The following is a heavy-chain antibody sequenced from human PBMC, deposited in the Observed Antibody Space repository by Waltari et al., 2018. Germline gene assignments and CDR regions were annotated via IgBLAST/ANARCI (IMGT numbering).Heavy chain of an antibody. CDR3: ARLGVSHFDY. CDR2: IIPKSGGT. V-gene: IGHV1-2*06. Sequence: QVQLVQSGAEVRKPGASVKVSCETSGYTFSGYYIHWVRQAPGQGPEWMGRIIPKSGGTSYAQKFKGRVTMTRDTSITTAYMELRSLTSDDTAVYYCARLGVSHFDYWGQGTLVTVSS. J-gene: IGHJ4*02. D-gene: IGHD1-26*01. CDR1: GYTFSGYY.